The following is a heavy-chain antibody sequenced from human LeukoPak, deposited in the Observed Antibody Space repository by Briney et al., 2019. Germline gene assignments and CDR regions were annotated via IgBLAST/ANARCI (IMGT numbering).Heavy chain of an antibody. CDR3: AKPYSSGWDFDYFDY. V-gene: IGHV3-23*01. Sequence: GGSLRLSCAASGFTFSSYAMSWVRQAPGKGLEWVSAISGSGGSTYYADSAKGRFTISRDNSKNTLYLQMNSLRAEDTAVYYCAKPYSSGWDFDYFDYWGQGTLVTVSS. CDR1: GFTFSSYA. D-gene: IGHD6-19*01. CDR2: ISGSGGST. J-gene: IGHJ4*02.